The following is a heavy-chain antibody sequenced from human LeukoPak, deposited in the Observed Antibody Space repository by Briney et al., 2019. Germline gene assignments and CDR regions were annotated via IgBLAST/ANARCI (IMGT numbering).Heavy chain of an antibody. Sequence: GESLKISCKGSGYSFTSYWIGWVRQMPGEGLEWMGIIYPGDSDTRYSPSFQGQVTISADKSISTAYLQWSSLKASDTAMYYCARRGQNYYDSIYYFDYWGQGTLVTVSS. V-gene: IGHV5-51*01. CDR3: ARRGQNYYDSIYYFDY. CDR2: IYPGDSDT. CDR1: GYSFTSYW. D-gene: IGHD3-22*01. J-gene: IGHJ4*02.